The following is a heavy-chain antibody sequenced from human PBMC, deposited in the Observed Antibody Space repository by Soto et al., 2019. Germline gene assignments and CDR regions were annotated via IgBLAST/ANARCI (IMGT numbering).Heavy chain of an antibody. J-gene: IGHJ5*02. CDR2: IYYSGST. CDR3: ARDRRLRRGNTDTGGSPRTWLDP. V-gene: IGHV4-59*01. D-gene: IGHD3-16*01. CDR1: GGSISSYY. Sequence: SETLSLTCTVSGGSISSYYWSWIRQPPGKGLEWIGYIYYSGSTNYNPSLKSRVTMTRDTSSKTAYMEVSRLTSDDTALYYCARDRRLRRGNTDTGGSPRTWLDPWGKGTLVTVSS.